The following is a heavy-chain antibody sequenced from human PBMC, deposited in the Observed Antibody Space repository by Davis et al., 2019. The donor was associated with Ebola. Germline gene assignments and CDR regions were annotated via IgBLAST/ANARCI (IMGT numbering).Heavy chain of an antibody. V-gene: IGHV4-34*01. CDR2: INHSGST. D-gene: IGHD2-2*01. Sequence: SQTLSLTCAVYGGSFSGYYWSWIRQPPGKGLEWIGEINHSGSTNYNPYLKSRVTISVDTSKNQFSLKLSSVTAADTAVYYCARVHHQSGIVVVPVDYYYYGMDVWGKGTTVTVSS. CDR1: GGSFSGYY. CDR3: ARVHHQSGIVVVPVDYYYYGMDV. J-gene: IGHJ6*04.